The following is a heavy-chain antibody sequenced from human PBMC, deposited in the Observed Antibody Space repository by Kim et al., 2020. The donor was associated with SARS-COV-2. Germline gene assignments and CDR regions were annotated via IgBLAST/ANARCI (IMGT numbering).Heavy chain of an antibody. Sequence: GGSLRLSCAASGFTFSSYAMHWVRQAPGKGLEWVAVISYDGSNKYYADSVKGRFTISRDNSKNTLYLQMNSLRAEDTAVYYCARGSSGWSYAFDIWGQGTMVTVSS. CDR1: GFTFSSYA. CDR2: ISYDGSNK. J-gene: IGHJ3*02. CDR3: ARGSSGWSYAFDI. D-gene: IGHD6-19*01. V-gene: IGHV3-30*04.